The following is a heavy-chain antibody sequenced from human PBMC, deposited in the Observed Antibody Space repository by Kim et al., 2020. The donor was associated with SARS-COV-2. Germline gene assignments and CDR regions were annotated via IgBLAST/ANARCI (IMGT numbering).Heavy chain of an antibody. CDR3: ALSSTAAAGTRY. CDR2: INHSGST. Sequence: SETLSLTCAVYGGSFSGYYWSWIRQPPGKGLEWIGEINHSGSTNYNPSLKSRVTISVDTSKNQFSLKLSSVTAADTAVYYCALSSTAAAGTRYWGQGTLVTVSS. D-gene: IGHD6-13*01. J-gene: IGHJ4*02. CDR1: GGSFSGYY. V-gene: IGHV4-34*01.